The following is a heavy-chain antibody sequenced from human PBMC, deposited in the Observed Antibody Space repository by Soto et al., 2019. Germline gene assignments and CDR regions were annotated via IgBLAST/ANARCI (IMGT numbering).Heavy chain of an antibody. CDR2: INVGNGNT. Sequence: GASVKVSCKASGYTYISYSMHWVRQAPGQRLEWMGWINVGNGNTKHSQNLQGSVTIYQDTSQNQFSLRLKSMTAADTAVYYCARLRVGNIFDPWGQGTLVTVSS. J-gene: IGHJ5*02. CDR3: ARLRVGNIFDP. V-gene: IGHV1-3*01. D-gene: IGHD3-10*01. CDR1: GYTYISYS.